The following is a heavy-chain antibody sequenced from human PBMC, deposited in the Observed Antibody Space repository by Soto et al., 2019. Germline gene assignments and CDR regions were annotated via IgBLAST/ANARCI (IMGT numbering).Heavy chain of an antibody. V-gene: IGHV4-31*03. CDR1: GGSISSGGYY. Sequence: QVQLQESGPGLVKPSQTLSLTCTVSGGSISSGGYYWSWIRQHPGKGLEWIGYIYYSGSTYYNPSLKSRVTISVDTSKNQFSLKLSSVTAAVTAVYYCARARGGSIFGVVTHPFDYWGQGTLVTVSS. CDR3: ARARGGSIFGVVTHPFDY. D-gene: IGHD3-3*01. CDR2: IYYSGST. J-gene: IGHJ4*02.